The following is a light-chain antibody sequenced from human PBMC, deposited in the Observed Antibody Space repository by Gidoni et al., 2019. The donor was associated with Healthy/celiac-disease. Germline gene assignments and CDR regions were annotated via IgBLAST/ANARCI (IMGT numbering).Light chain of an antibody. Sequence: YELTPPPSVSVSPGQTARLTCSGDALPKQYAYWYQQKTGQAPVLVIYKDSERPSGIPERFSGSSSGTTVTLTISGVQAEDEADYDWQSADSSGTYQVFGTGTKGTVL. CDR1: ALPKQY. CDR2: KDS. V-gene: IGLV3-25*02. CDR3: QSADSSGTYQV. J-gene: IGLJ1*01.